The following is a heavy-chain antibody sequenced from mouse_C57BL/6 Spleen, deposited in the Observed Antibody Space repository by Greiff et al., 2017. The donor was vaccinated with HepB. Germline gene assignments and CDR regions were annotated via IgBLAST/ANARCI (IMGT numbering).Heavy chain of an antibody. CDR1: GYTFTSYW. CDR3: AGDYGLYYFDY. D-gene: IGHD1-2*01. CDR2: IHPNSGST. J-gene: IGHJ2*01. V-gene: IGHV1-64*01. Sequence: LVESGAELVKPGASVKLSCKASGYTFTSYWMHWVKQRPGQGLEWIGMIHPNSGSTNYNEKFKSKATLTVDKSSSTAYMQLSSLTSEDSAVYYCAGDYGLYYFDYWGQGTTLTVSS.